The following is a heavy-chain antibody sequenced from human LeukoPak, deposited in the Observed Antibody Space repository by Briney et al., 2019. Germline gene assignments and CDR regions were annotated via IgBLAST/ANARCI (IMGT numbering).Heavy chain of an antibody. J-gene: IGHJ4*02. CDR3: ATTSDKKPDDY. V-gene: IGHV1-69*04. CDR2: IIPILGIA. Sequence: ASVKVSCKASGGTFSSYAISWVRQAPGQGLEWMGRIIPILGIANYAQKFQGRVTITADKSTSTAYMELSSLRSEDTAVYYCATTSDKKPDDYWGQGTLVTVSS. CDR1: GGTFSSYA.